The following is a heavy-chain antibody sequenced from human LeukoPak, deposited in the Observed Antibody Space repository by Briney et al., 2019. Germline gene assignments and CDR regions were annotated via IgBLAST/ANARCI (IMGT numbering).Heavy chain of an antibody. CDR1: GFTFSSYS. CDR3: AKSSLSWYYFDY. V-gene: IGHV3-21*01. Sequence: GGSLRLSCVASGFTFSSYSMNWVRQAPGKGLEWVSSISASGSYINYADSVKGRFTISRDIAKKSLYLQMNSLRAEDTAVYYCAKSSLSWYYFDYWGQGTLVTVSS. J-gene: IGHJ4*02. CDR2: ISASGSYI. D-gene: IGHD3-16*01.